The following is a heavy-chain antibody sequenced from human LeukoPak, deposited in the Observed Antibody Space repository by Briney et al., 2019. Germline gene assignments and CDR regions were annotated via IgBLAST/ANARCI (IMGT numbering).Heavy chain of an antibody. Sequence: KPSETLSLTCTVSGGSITSYSYYWSWIRQPAGKGLEWIGRIYTSGSTNYNPSLKSRVTISVDTSKNQFSLKLSSVTAADTAVYYCARPGVGSGRYGAFDIWGQGTMVTVSS. D-gene: IGHD5-18*01. CDR2: IYTSGST. V-gene: IGHV4-61*02. CDR1: GGSITSYSYY. CDR3: ARPGVGSGRYGAFDI. J-gene: IGHJ3*02.